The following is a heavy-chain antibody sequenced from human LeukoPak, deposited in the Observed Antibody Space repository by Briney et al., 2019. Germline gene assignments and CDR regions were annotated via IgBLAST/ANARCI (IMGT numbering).Heavy chain of an antibody. V-gene: IGHV3-23*01. CDR2: ISGSGGST. D-gene: IGHD3-22*01. CDR3: AKDGIHYYDSSGYYF. CDR1: GFTFSSYA. Sequence: GGSLRLSCAASGFTFSSYAMSWFRQAPGKGLEWVSAISGSGGSTYYADSVKGRFTISRDNSKNTLYLQMNSLRAEDTAVYYCAKDGIHYYDSSGYYFGGQGTLVTVSS. J-gene: IGHJ4*02.